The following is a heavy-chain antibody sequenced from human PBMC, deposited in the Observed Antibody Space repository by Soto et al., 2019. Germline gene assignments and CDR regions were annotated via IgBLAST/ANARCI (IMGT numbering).Heavy chain of an antibody. Sequence: PGGSLRLSCAASRYTLNAYGMPCVRQAPGKGLEWVAVIWYDGSNKYYADSVKGRFTISRDNSKNTLYLQMNNLRAEDTAVYYCARDPRRDGYNRFVYWVQGTTVTGSS. CDR3: ARDPRRDGYNRFVY. CDR1: RYTLNAYG. J-gene: IGHJ4*02. D-gene: IGHD5-12*01. V-gene: IGHV3-33*01. CDR2: IWYDGSNK.